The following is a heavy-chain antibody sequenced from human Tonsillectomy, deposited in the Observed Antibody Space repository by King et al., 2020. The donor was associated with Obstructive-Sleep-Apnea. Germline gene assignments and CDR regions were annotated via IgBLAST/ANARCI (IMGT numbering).Heavy chain of an antibody. V-gene: IGHV4-39*07. Sequence: QLQESGPGLVKPSETLSLTCTVSGGSISSSSYYWGWIRQPPGKGLEWIGSIYYSGSTYYNPSLKSRVTISVDTSKNQFSLKLSSVTAADTAVYYCARTHHYDILTGYYTNWYFDLWGRGTLVTVSS. CDR3: ARTHHYDILTGYYTNWYFDL. J-gene: IGHJ2*01. CDR1: GGSISSSSYY. CDR2: IYYSGST. D-gene: IGHD3-9*01.